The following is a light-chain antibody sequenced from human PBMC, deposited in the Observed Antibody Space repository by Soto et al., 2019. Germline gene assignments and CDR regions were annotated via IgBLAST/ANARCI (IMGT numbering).Light chain of an antibody. CDR2: EVT. Sequence: QPVLTQPASVSGSPGQSITISCTGTNNDIGTYALVSWYQQHPGKAPKLIIFEVTKRPSGVSIRFSGYKSGNMAFLTISGLQAEDEADYYCCSYVRSNILVAFGGGTKVTVL. V-gene: IGLV2-23*02. CDR3: CSYVRSNILVA. CDR1: NNDIGTYAL. J-gene: IGLJ2*01.